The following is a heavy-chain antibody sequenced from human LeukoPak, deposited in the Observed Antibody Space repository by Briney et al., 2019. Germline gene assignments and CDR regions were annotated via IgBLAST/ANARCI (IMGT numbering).Heavy chain of an antibody. J-gene: IGHJ5*02. D-gene: IGHD1-1*01. V-gene: IGHV4-34*01. Sequence: SETLSLTCAVYGGSFSGYYWSWIRQPPGKGLEWIGEINHSGSTNYNPSLKSRVTISVDTSKNQFSLKLSSVTAADTAVYYCARAQREHGLGIWFDPWGQGTLVTVSS. CDR2: INHSGST. CDR1: GGSFSGYY. CDR3: ARAQREHGLGIWFDP.